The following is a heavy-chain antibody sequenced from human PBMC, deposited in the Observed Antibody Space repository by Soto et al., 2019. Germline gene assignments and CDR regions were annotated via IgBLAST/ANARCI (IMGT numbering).Heavy chain of an antibody. CDR2: IYYSGST. J-gene: IGHJ4*02. CDR3: ARVGTYYDILTGRIFDY. V-gene: IGHV4-31*03. CDR1: GGSISSGGYY. D-gene: IGHD3-9*01. Sequence: SETLSLTCTVSGGSISSGGYYWSWIRQHPGKGLEWIGYIYYSGSTYYNPSLKSRVTISVDTSKNQFSLKLSSVTAADTAVYYCARVGTYYDILTGRIFDYWGKGTLVTVSS.